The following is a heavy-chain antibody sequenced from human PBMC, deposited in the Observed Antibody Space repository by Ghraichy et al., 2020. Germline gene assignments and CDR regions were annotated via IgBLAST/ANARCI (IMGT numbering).Heavy chain of an antibody. Sequence: SETLSLTCTVYGGSFSGYYWSWIRQRPGKGLEWIGEINHSGSSSYNSSLKSRVNISVYTAKNQFSLKLSSVTAADTAVYYCASGLCMDVWGQGTMVTVSS. V-gene: IGHV4-34*01. CDR1: GGSFSGYY. J-gene: IGHJ6*02. CDR3: ASGLCMDV. CDR2: INHSGSS.